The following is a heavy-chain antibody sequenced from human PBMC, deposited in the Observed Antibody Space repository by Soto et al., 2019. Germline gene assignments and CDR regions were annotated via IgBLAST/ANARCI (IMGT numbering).Heavy chain of an antibody. Sequence: PGESLRLSCVRSGFSFSDSWTSWVRQAAGKGLEWVGRIKRQTEGGTTDYPASVKGRFIISRDDSENTLYLQMNSLKTEDTAMYYCTTDPPAGSRAIDYWGQGT. J-gene: IGHJ4*02. V-gene: IGHV3-15*07. CDR3: TTDPPAGSRAIDY. CDR1: GFSFSDSW. CDR2: IKRQTEGGTT.